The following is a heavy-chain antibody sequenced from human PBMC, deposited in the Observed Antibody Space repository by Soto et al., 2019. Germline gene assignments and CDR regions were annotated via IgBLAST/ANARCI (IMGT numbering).Heavy chain of an antibody. CDR3: ARGVPRYSSGWYQVSLLDY. Sequence: SETLSLTCTVSGGSISSYYWSWIRQPPGKGLEWIGYIYYSGSTNYNPSLKSRVTISVDTSKNQFSLKLSSVTAADTAVYYCARGVPRYSSGWYQVSLLDYWGQGTLVTVSS. V-gene: IGHV4-59*01. J-gene: IGHJ4*02. D-gene: IGHD6-19*01. CDR2: IYYSGST. CDR1: GGSISSYY.